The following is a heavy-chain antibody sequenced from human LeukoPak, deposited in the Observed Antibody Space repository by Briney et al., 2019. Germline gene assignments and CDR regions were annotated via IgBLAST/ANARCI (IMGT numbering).Heavy chain of an antibody. CDR2: ISGNSGNT. D-gene: IGHD3-22*01. J-gene: IGHJ4*02. CDR3: ARSCYYDSSGYPTNFDF. CDR1: GYIFSNHG. V-gene: IGHV1-18*01. Sequence: ASVKVSCKASGYIFSNHGITWVRQAPGQGLEWMGWISGNSGNTNYAQTFQGRVTMTTDTSTSTAYMELRSLRSDDTAVYYCARSCYYDSSGYPTNFDFWGQGTLVSVSS.